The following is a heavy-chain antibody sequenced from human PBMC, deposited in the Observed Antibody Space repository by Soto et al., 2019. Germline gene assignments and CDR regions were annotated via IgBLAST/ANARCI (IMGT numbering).Heavy chain of an antibody. CDR2: IIPILGIA. CDR1: GGTFSSYT. CDR3: ARDGIAQPARFDY. D-gene: IGHD2-2*01. J-gene: IGHJ4*02. Sequence: SVKVSCKASGGTFSSYTISWVRQAPGQGLEWMGRIIPILGIANYAQKFQGRVTITADKSTSTAYMELSSLRSEDTAVYYCARDGIAQPARFDYWGQGTLVTVSS. V-gene: IGHV1-69*04.